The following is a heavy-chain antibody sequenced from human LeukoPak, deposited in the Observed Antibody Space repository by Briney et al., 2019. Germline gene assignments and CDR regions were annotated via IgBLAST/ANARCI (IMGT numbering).Heavy chain of an antibody. J-gene: IGHJ4*02. V-gene: IGHV3-7*04. D-gene: IGHD3-22*01. Sequence: GGSLRLSCAAPGFIFGSYWMSWVRKAPGKGLEWVANIKQDGSEKYYVDSVKGRFTVSRDNAKNSLYLQMNSLRAEDTAVYYCARQQNRYDTKNFDYWGQGTLVTVSS. CDR2: IKQDGSEK. CDR3: ARQQNRYDTKNFDY. CDR1: GFIFGSYW.